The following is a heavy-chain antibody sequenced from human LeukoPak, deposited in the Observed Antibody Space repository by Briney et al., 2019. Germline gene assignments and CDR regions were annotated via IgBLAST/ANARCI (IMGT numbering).Heavy chain of an antibody. D-gene: IGHD2-15*01. V-gene: IGHV4-30-2*01. Sequence: PSETLSLTCAVSGGSISSGGYSWSWIRRPPGKGLEWIGYIYHSGSTYYNPSLKSRVTISVDRSKNQFSLKLSSVTAADTAVYYCARDTPWCSGGSCYGGVDYWGQGTLVTVSS. CDR2: IYHSGST. J-gene: IGHJ4*02. CDR1: GGSISSGGYS. CDR3: ARDTPWCSGGSCYGGVDY.